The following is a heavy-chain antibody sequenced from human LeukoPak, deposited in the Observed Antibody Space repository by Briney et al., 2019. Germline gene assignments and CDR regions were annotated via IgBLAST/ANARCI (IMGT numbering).Heavy chain of an antibody. CDR2: IKQDGSEK. Sequence: PGGSLRLSCAASGFTFSSYWMSWVRQAPGKGLEWVANIKQDGSEKYYVDSVKGRFTISRDNAKNSLYLQMNSLRAEDTAVYYCARSADYYDSTPDYWGQGTLVTVSS. D-gene: IGHD3-22*01. V-gene: IGHV3-7*01. J-gene: IGHJ4*02. CDR1: GFTFSSYW. CDR3: ARSADYYDSTPDY.